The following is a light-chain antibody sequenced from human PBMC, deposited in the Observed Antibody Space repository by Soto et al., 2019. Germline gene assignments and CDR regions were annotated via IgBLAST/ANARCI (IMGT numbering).Light chain of an antibody. CDR2: AAS. V-gene: IGKV1D-16*01. Sequence: DIHITQSPSSVSASVGDRVTISCRVSQGISNWLAWYQQKPGKAPKLLIYAASGLQSGVPSRFSGRGSGTDSTLTISSLQPDDFATYYCQQYNSYSALTFGGGTKVDIK. CDR1: QGISNW. CDR3: QQYNSYSALT. J-gene: IGKJ4*01.